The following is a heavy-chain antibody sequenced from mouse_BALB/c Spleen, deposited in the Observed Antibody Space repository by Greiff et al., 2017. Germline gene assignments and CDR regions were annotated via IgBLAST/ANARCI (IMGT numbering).Heavy chain of an antibody. CDR1: GYTFTDYN. Sequence: EVQLQQSGPELVKPGASVKISCKASGYTFTDYNMHWVKQSHGKSLEWIGYIYPYNGGTGYNQKFKSKATLTVDNSSSTAYKELRSLTSEDSAVYYCARSVIYYYGSSYDAMDYWGQGTSVTVSS. V-gene: IGHV1S29*02. CDR2: IYPYNGGT. D-gene: IGHD1-1*01. J-gene: IGHJ4*01. CDR3: ARSVIYYYGSSYDAMDY.